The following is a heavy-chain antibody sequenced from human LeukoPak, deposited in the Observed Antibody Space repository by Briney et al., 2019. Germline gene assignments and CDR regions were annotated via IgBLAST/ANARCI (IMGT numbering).Heavy chain of an antibody. CDR2: ISTGGSYT. CDR3: ARVRASGYDYFDY. D-gene: IGHD5-12*01. Sequence: GGSLRLSCAASGFTFSSYSMNWVRQAPGKGLEWVPSISTGGSYTYYADSVKGRFTISRDNAKNSLYLQMNSLRAEDTALYYCARVRASGYDYFDYWGQGTLVTVSS. V-gene: IGHV3-21*01. CDR1: GFTFSSYS. J-gene: IGHJ4*02.